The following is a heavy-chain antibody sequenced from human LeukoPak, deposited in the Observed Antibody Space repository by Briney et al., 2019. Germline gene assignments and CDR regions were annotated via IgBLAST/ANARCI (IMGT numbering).Heavy chain of an antibody. CDR1: GFTVGTYI. D-gene: IGHD3-10*01. V-gene: IGHV3-30-3*01. Sequence: GKSLRLSCGASGFTVGTYIMHWVRQAPGKGLQWVAAVASDGSQTFYIESVRGRFTISRDNSKNTLYLQMNTLRAEDTAVYFCARERQDTIVHSGAFDIWGQGTMVTVSS. CDR2: VASDGSQT. J-gene: IGHJ3*02. CDR3: ARERQDTIVHSGAFDI.